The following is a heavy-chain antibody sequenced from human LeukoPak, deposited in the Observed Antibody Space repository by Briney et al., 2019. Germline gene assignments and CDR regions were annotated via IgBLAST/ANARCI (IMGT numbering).Heavy chain of an antibody. Sequence: SETLSLTCTVSGVSTTNYYWHWIRQPPGKELEWIAFTSYRGGTKYNPSLKSRATISVDTSENQVSLRVTSMTPADTAVYYCARDSLDYGCWFDTWGQGILVTVSS. J-gene: IGHJ5*02. D-gene: IGHD4-17*01. V-gene: IGHV4-59*01. CDR3: ARDSLDYGCWFDT. CDR2: TSYRGGT. CDR1: GVSTTNYY.